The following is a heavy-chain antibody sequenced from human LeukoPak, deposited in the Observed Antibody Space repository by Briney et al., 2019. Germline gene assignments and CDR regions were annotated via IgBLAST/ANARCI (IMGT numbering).Heavy chain of an antibody. D-gene: IGHD3-9*01. CDR3: ATDILTGYYNKGYFDY. CDR2: ISGSGGST. J-gene: IGHJ4*02. V-gene: IGHV3-23*01. CDR1: GFTFSSYG. Sequence: PGGSLRLSCAASGFTFSSYGMSWVRQAPGKGLEWVSAISGSGGSTYYADSVKGRFTISRDNSKNTLYLQMNSLRAEDTAVYYCATDILTGYYNKGYFDYWGQGTLVTVSS.